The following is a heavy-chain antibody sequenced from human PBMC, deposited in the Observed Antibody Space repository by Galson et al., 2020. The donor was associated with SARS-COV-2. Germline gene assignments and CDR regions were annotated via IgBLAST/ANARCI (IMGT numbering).Heavy chain of an antibody. CDR1: GFTVTDYY. D-gene: IGHD2-2*02. Sequence: GGSLRLSCAASGFTVTDYYMTWVRQAPGKGLEWVSIVYTGGSTFYADSVKGRFTISRDKSTLYLQMSSLRAEDTAVYYCARGSGYCSSSSCYSEYFQLWGQGTLVIVSS. CDR3: ARGSGYCSSSSCYSEYFQL. J-gene: IGHJ1*01. CDR2: VYTGGST. V-gene: IGHV3-66*01.